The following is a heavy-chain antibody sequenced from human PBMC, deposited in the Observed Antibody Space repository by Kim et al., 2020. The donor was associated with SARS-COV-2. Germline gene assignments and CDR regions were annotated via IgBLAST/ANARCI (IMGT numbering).Heavy chain of an antibody. Sequence: ASVKVSCKASGYTFTSYGISWVRQAPGQGLEWMGWISAYNGNTNYAQKLQGRVTMTTDTSTSTAYMELRSLRSDDTAVYYCARAPGITMIVVARFDYWGQGTLVTVSS. V-gene: IGHV1-18*01. CDR2: ISAYNGNT. J-gene: IGHJ4*02. D-gene: IGHD3-22*01. CDR3: ARAPGITMIVVARFDY. CDR1: GYTFTSYG.